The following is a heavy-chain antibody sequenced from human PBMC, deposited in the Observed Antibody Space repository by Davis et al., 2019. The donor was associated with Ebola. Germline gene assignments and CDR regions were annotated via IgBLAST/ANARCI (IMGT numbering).Heavy chain of an antibody. J-gene: IGHJ3*02. CDR1: GYNFSKYW. CDR2: IYPDDSDT. D-gene: IGHD3-16*01. CDR3: ARHSVWGSYTPSGAFDI. V-gene: IGHV5-51*01. Sequence: GESLKISCKGSGYNFSKYWIAWVRQMPGKGLDWMGIIYPDDSDTRYSPSFLGQVTISADRSFSTAYLQWSGLKASDTAIYYCARHSVWGSYTPSGAFDIWGQGTMVTVSS.